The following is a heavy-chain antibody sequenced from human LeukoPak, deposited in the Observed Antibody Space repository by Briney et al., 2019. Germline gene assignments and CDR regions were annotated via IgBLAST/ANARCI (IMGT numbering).Heavy chain of an antibody. CDR3: ARDRAASDAFDI. V-gene: IGHV3-21*01. D-gene: IGHD6-13*01. J-gene: IGHJ3*02. CDR1: GFTFSSYS. CDR2: ISSSSSYI. Sequence: GGSLRLSCAASGFTFSSYSMNWVRQAPGKGLEWVSSISSSSSYIYYADSVKGRFTISRDNAKNSLYLQMNSLRAEDTAVYYCARDRAASDAFDIWGQGTMVTVSS.